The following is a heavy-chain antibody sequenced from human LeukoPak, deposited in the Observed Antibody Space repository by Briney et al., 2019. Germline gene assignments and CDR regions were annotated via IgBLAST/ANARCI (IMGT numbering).Heavy chain of an antibody. J-gene: IGHJ4*02. D-gene: IGHD3-3*01. CDR2: IRYDGSNK. CDR1: GFTFSSYG. V-gene: IGHV3-30*02. Sequence: GGSLRLSCAASGFTFSSYGMHWVRQAPGKGLEWVAFIRYDGSNKYYADSVKGRFTISRDDSKNTLYLQMNSLRAEDTAVYYCASYDFWSGYYNEVPFDYWGQGPVVTVSS. CDR3: ASYDFWSGYYNEVPFDY.